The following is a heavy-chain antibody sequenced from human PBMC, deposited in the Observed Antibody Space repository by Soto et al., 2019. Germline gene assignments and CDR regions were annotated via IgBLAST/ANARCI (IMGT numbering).Heavy chain of an antibody. CDR1: GYTFTGYY. V-gene: IGHV1-2*04. CDR2: INPNSGGT. Sequence: ASVKVSCKASGYTFTGYYMRWVRQAPGQGLEWMGWINPNSGGTNYAQKFQGWVTMTRDTSISTAYMELSRLRSDDTAVYYCARGTDYYDSSGSSRPAFDIWGQGTMVTVSS. D-gene: IGHD3-22*01. J-gene: IGHJ3*02. CDR3: ARGTDYYDSSGSSRPAFDI.